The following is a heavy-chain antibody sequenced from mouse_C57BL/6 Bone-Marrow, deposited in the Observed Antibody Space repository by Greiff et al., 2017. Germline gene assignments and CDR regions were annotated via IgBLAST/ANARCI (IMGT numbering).Heavy chain of an antibody. V-gene: IGHV5-9-1*02. CDR2: ISSGGDYI. CDR3: TRGGWPFAY. J-gene: IGHJ3*01. D-gene: IGHD3-3*01. CDR1: GFTFSSYA. Sequence: EVMLVESGEGLVKPGGSLKLSCAASGFTFSSYAMSWVRQTPEKRLEWVAYISSGGDYIYYADTVKGRFPISRDNARNTLYLQMSSLKSEDTAMYYCTRGGWPFAYWGQGTLVTVSA.